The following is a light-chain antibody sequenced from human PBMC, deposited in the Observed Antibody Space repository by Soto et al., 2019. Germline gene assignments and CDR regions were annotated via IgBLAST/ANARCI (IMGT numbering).Light chain of an antibody. CDR2: GAS. CDR1: QSVSSN. V-gene: IGKV3D-15*01. J-gene: IGKJ1*01. Sequence: EIVMTHPPATLSVSPCERATLSFRASQSVSSNLAWYQQKPGQAPGLLIYGASNRAAGIPDRFSGSGSGTDFTLTISSLQPDDFATYYCQHYNTYPWTFGQGTKVDIK. CDR3: QHYNTYPWT.